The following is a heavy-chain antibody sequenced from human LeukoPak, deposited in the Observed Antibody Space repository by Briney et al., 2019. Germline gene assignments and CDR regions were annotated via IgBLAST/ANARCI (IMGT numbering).Heavy chain of an antibody. D-gene: IGHD6-19*01. CDR1: GGSFSGYY. CDR2: INHSGST. J-gene: IGHJ4*02. V-gene: IGHV4-34*01. Sequence: PSETLSLTCAVYGGSFSGYYRSWIRPPPGKGLEWIGEINHSGSTNYNPSLKSRVTISVDTSKNQFSLKLSSVTAADTAVYYCARGRGSGWYLHWGQGTLVTVSS. CDR3: ARGRGSGWYLH.